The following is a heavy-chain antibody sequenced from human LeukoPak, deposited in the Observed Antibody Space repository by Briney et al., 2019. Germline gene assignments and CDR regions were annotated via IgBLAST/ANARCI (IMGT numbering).Heavy chain of an antibody. CDR3: AKDIYDFWSGSFDY. V-gene: IGHV3-30*02. Sequence: GGSLRLSCAASGFTFSSYGMHWVRQAPGKGLEWVAFIQYDGSNKYYADSVKGRFTISRDNSKDTLYLQMNSLRAEDTAVYYCAKDIYDFWSGSFDYWGQGTLVTVSS. D-gene: IGHD3-3*01. CDR2: IQYDGSNK. J-gene: IGHJ4*02. CDR1: GFTFSSYG.